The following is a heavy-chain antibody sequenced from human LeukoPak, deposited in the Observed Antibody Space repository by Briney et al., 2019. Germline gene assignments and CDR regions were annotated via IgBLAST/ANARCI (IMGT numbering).Heavy chain of an antibody. J-gene: IGHJ4*02. V-gene: IGHV1-18*01. Sequence: ASVKVSCKASGYTFTSYGISWVRQAPGQGLEWMGWISAYNGNTNYAQKLQGRVTMTTDTSTSTAYMELRGLRSDDTAVYYCARDPPYCGGDCYSGEFDYWGQGTLVTVSS. D-gene: IGHD2-21*02. CDR1: GYTFTSYG. CDR2: ISAYNGNT. CDR3: ARDPPYCGGDCYSGEFDY.